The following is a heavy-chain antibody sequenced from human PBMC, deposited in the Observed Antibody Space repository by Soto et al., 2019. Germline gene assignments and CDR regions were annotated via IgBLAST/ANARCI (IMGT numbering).Heavy chain of an antibody. V-gene: IGHV2-70*11. D-gene: IGHD6-13*01. CDR1: GFSLSTSGMC. J-gene: IGHJ5*02. CDR3: ARRRSSSWGNWFDP. Sequence: SGPTLVNPTQTLTLTCTFSGFSLSTSGMCVSWIRQPPGKALEWLARIDWGDDKYYSTSLKTRLTISKDTSKNQVVLTMTNMDPVDTATYYCARRRSSSWGNWFDPWGQGTLVTVSS. CDR2: IDWGDDK.